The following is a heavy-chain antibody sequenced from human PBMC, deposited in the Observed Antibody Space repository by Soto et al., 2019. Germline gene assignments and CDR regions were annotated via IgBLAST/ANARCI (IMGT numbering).Heavy chain of an antibody. V-gene: IGHV4-39*01. CDR3: ARRCRSTSCYWDLDWFDP. J-gene: IGHJ5*02. CDR1: GGSISSSSYY. CDR2: IYYSGST. D-gene: IGHD2-2*01. Sequence: QLQLQESGPGLVKPSETLSLTCTVSGGSISSSSYYWGWIRQPPGKGLEWIGSIYYSGSTYYNPSLKRRVTISVDTSQNQFALKLSSVTAADTAVYYCARRCRSTSCYWDLDWFDPWGQGTLVTVSS.